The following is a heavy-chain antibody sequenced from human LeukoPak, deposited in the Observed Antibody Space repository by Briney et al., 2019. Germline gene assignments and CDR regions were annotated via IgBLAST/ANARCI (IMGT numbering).Heavy chain of an antibody. CDR2: ISGSSSTI. Sequence: GGSLRLSCVASGFTFSMYSMNWVRQAPGKGLEWVSHISGSSSTIHYEDSVKGRFTISRDNAKNSLYLQMNSLRDEDTAVYYCARDLSGTYPFDLWGQGTLVTVSS. CDR1: GFTFSMYS. D-gene: IGHD1-26*01. CDR3: ARDLSGTYPFDL. V-gene: IGHV3-48*02. J-gene: IGHJ4*02.